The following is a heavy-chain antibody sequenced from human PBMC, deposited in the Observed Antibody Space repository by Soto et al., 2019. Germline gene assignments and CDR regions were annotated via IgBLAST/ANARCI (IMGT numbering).Heavy chain of an antibody. D-gene: IGHD3-22*01. Sequence: VGALRLSCAASVFTFSSSDMNWVRQAPVKGLEWVSYISSSGSTIYYADSVKGRFTISRDNAKNSLYLQMNSLRAEDTAVYYCARGLDYYDSSGYGDAFDIWGQGTMVTVSS. CDR1: VFTFSSSD. CDR2: ISSSGSTI. J-gene: IGHJ3*02. V-gene: IGHV3-48*03. CDR3: ARGLDYYDSSGYGDAFDI.